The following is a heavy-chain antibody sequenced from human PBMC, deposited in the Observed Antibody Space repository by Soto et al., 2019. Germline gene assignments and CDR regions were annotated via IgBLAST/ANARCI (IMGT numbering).Heavy chain of an antibody. CDR2: IYYSGST. J-gene: IGHJ4*02. CDR3: ERGTTPQYCGGECYFGYFDY. D-gene: IGHD2-21*01. V-gene: IGHV4-59*01. CDR1: GGSISSYY. Sequence: SETLSLTCTVSGGSISSYYWSWIRQPPGKGLEWIGYIYYSGSTNYNPSLKSRVTISVDTSKNQFSLKLSSVTAADTAVYYCERGTTPQYCGGECYFGYFDYWGQGTLVTVSS.